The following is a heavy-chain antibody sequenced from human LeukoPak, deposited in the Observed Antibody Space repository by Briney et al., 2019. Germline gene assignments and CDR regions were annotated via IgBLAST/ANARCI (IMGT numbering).Heavy chain of an antibody. CDR3: AKDTGYDSSGYYSPDAFDI. CDR2: ISGSGGST. Sequence: GGSLRLSCAASGFTFSSYAMSWVRQAPGEGLEWVTAISGSGGSTYYADSVKGRFTISRDNSKNTLYLQMNSLRAEDTAVYYCAKDTGYDSSGYYSPDAFDIWGQGTMVTVSS. V-gene: IGHV3-23*01. D-gene: IGHD3-22*01. CDR1: GFTFSSYA. J-gene: IGHJ3*02.